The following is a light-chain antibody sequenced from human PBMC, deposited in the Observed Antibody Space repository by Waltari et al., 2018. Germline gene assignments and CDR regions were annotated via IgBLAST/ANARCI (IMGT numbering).Light chain of an antibody. V-gene: IGLV1-47*01. CDR1: RSAIGGTF. CDR2: KNN. J-gene: IGLJ1*01. CDR3: ASWHDSLSGPV. Sequence: QSLLTQPPSASGTPGQSVPISCSGSRSAIGGTFVYWYQQLPGTAPRLLIYKNNQRPSGVPDQFSASKSGTSASLAISGLRSEDEADYYCASWHDSLSGPVFGTGTRVTVL.